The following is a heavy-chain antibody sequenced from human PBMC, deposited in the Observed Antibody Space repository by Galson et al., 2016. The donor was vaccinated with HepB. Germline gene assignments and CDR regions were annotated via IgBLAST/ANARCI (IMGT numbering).Heavy chain of an antibody. V-gene: IGHV3-21*01. CDR3: ARVREQQLLDAFDI. CDR1: GFTFPSYN. D-gene: IGHD6-13*01. CDR2: IRSGSSYI. Sequence: SLRLSCATSGFTFPSYNMNWVRQAPGKGLEWVSSIRSGSSYIYYADSVKGRFTISRDNVKKSLYLQMNSLRSEDTAVYYCARVREQQLLDAFDIWGQGTTVTVSS. J-gene: IGHJ3*02.